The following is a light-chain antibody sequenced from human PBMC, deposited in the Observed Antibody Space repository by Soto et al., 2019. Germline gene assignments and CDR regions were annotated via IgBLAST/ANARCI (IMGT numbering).Light chain of an antibody. CDR2: WAS. CDR1: QSVLHSSINKNY. J-gene: IGKJ2*01. V-gene: IGKV4-1*01. CDR3: QKYYGTPRT. Sequence: DIVMTQSPDSLAVSLGERATINCKSSQSVLHSSINKNYLAWYQQKPGQPPKLLIYWASTRESGVPDRLSSSGSGTDFTLTISSLQAEDVAVYYCQKYYGTPRTFGQGTQLEIK.